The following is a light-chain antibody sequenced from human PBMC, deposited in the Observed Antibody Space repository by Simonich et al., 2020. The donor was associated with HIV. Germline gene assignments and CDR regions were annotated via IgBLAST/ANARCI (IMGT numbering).Light chain of an antibody. J-gene: IGLJ3*02. CDR1: SSNIRSNT. CDR2: RNN. V-gene: IGLV1-44*01. Sequence: QSVLTQPPSASGTPGHRVTISCSGSSSNIRSNTVNWYQQLPGTAPKLLIYRNNQRPSGVPDRFSGSKSGTSASLAISGLQSEDEADYYCAAWDDSLSAWVFGGGTKLTVL. CDR3: AAWDDSLSAWV.